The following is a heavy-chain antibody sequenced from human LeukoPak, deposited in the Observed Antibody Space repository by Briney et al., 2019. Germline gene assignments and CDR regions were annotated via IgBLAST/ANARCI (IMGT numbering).Heavy chain of an antibody. CDR3: AKDPQLVTSYYYYMDV. J-gene: IGHJ6*03. V-gene: IGHV3-30*02. D-gene: IGHD1-1*01. CDR2: IRFDGSNE. Sequence: GGSLRLSCAAPGFTFTNYGMHWVRQAPGKGLEWVAFIRFDGSNEYCADSVKGRFTISRDNSKNTLYLQMNSLRAEDTAVYYCAKDPQLVTSYYYYMDVWGKGTPVTVSS. CDR1: GFTFTNYG.